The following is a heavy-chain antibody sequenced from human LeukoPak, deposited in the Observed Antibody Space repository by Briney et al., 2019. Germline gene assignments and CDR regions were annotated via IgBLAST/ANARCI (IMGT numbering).Heavy chain of an antibody. J-gene: IGHJ6*03. CDR1: GLTFSNYG. D-gene: IGHD2-15*01. CDR3: AKDGAVVGIYYYYMDV. CDR2: IRYDGNKK. V-gene: IGHV3-30*02. Sequence: GGSLRLSCAASGLTFSNYGMHWVRQAPGKGLEGVAFIRYDGNKKYYADSAKGRFTISRDNSKNTLYLQMNSLRAEDTAVYYCAKDGAVVGIYYYYMDVWGKGTTVTVSS.